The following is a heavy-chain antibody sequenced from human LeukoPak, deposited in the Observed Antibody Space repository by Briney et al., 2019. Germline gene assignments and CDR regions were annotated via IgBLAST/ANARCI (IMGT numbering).Heavy chain of an antibody. CDR1: GYTFTSYY. CDR2: INPSGGST. CDR3: ARDMDTGPDLFDY. V-gene: IGHV1-46*01. D-gene: IGHD5-18*01. Sequence: ASVKVSCKASGYTFTSYYMHWVRQAPGQGLEWMGIINPSGGSTSYAQKFQGRVTMTRDTASSTVYMELSSLRYDDTAVYYCARDMDTGPDLFDYWGQGTLVTVSS. J-gene: IGHJ4*02.